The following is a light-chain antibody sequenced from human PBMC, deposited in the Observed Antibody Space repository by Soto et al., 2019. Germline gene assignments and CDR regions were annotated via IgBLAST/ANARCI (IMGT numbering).Light chain of an antibody. J-gene: IGLJ1*01. CDR3: ISYTSLDTDV. CDR2: DVT. CDR1: STDIGAYKF. V-gene: IGLV2-14*03. Sequence: QSVLTQPASVSASPGQSITISCTGTSTDIGAYKFVSWYQQHPGKAPKLMIYDVTSRPSGVSNRFSGSKSGNTASLIISGLQAEDEADYYCISYTSLDTDVFGTGTKVTVL.